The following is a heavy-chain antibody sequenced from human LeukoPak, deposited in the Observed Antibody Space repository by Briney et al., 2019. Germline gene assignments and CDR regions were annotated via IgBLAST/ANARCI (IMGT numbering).Heavy chain of an antibody. V-gene: IGHV3-21*04. CDR2: ISSSSSHI. Sequence: GGSLRLSCAASGFTFSSYSMNWVRQAPGKGLEWGSSISSSSSHIYYADSVKGRFTISRDNAKNSLYLQMNSLKTEDTAVYYCTTSRSPKLRYFDWQTYYFDYWGQGTLVTVSS. CDR1: GFTFSSYS. D-gene: IGHD3-9*01. CDR3: TTSRSPKLRYFDWQTYYFDY. J-gene: IGHJ4*02.